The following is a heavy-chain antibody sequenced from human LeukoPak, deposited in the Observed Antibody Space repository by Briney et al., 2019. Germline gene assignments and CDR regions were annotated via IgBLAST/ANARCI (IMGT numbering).Heavy chain of an antibody. V-gene: IGHV4-4*07. J-gene: IGHJ4*02. CDR2: IYTSGST. CDR3: ARDSRYYYDSSGYPVNYFDY. D-gene: IGHD3-22*01. CDR1: GGSLSSYY. Sequence: SETLSLTCTVSGGSLSSYYWSWLRQPAGKGLEWIGRIYTSGSTNYNPSLKSRVTISVDTSKNQFSLKLSSVTAADTAVYYCARDSRYYYDSSGYPVNYFDYWGQGTLVTVSS.